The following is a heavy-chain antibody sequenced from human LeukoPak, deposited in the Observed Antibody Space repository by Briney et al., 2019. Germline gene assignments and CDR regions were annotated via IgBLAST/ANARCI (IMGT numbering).Heavy chain of an antibody. J-gene: IGHJ6*04. CDR3: AAGYCSGGSCYSDYYYGMDV. CDR2: IVVGSGNT. CDR1: GFTFTSSA. D-gene: IGHD2-15*01. Sequence: SVKLSCKASGFTFTSSAVQWVRQARGQRLEWIGWIVVGSGNTNYAQKFQERVTITRDMSTSTAYMELSSLRSEDTAVYYCAAGYCSGGSCYSDYYYGMDVWGKGTTVTVSS. V-gene: IGHV1-58*01.